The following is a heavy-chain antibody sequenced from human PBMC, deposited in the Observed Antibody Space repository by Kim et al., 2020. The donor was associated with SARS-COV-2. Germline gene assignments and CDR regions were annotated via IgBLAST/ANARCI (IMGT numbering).Heavy chain of an antibody. Sequence: GGSLRLSCAASGFTFSSYSMNWVRQAPGKGLEWVSSISSSSSYIYYADSVKGRFTISRDNAKNSLYLQMNSLRAEDTAVYYCATLIRYSGSYYGLARDYWGQGTLVTVSS. CDR1: GFTFSSYS. V-gene: IGHV3-21*01. J-gene: IGHJ4*02. CDR2: ISSSSSYI. CDR3: ATLIRYSGSYYGLARDY. D-gene: IGHD1-26*01.